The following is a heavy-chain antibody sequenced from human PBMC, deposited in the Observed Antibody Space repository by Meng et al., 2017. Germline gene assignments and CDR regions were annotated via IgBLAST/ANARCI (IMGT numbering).Heavy chain of an antibody. D-gene: IGHD3-22*01. CDR2: ISSDWSTT. J-gene: IGHJ4*02. CDR1: GFSFSSHW. CDR3: ARASDNYFDSSGYSWDY. Sequence: ESLKISCAASGFSFSSHWMHWIRQAPGKGLVWVSRISSDWSTTTYADSVKGRFTISRDDAKNTLYLQMNSLRAEDTAVYYCARASDNYFDSSGYSWDYWGQGTLVTVSS. V-gene: IGHV3-74*01.